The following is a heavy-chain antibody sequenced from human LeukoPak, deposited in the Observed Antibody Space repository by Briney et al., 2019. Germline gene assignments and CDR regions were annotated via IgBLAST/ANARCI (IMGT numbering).Heavy chain of an antibody. Sequence: GASVTVSCRASGYIFTGYYMHWVRQAPGQGLEWMGWINPNSGGTNYAQKFQGRVTMTRDTSISTAYMELSRLRSDDTAVYYCARDKGVVPAATGPVWYNWFDPWGQGTLVTVSS. CDR2: INPNSGGT. V-gene: IGHV1-2*02. D-gene: IGHD2-2*01. J-gene: IGHJ5*02. CDR3: ARDKGVVPAATGPVWYNWFDP. CDR1: GYIFTGYY.